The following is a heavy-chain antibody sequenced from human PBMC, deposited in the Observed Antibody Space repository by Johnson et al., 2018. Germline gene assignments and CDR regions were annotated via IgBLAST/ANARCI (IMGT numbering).Heavy chain of an antibody. CDR3: GRYHGTQLWAAAVDI. CDR2: ISWNSGSI. D-gene: IGHD5-18*01. CDR1: GFTFDDYA. J-gene: IGHJ3*02. V-gene: IGHV3-9*01. Sequence: VQLVQSGGGLVQPGRSLRLSCAASGFTFDDYAMHWVRQAPGKGLVWVSGISWNSGSIGYADSVKGRFTISRDNAKKSLYLQMNSLRAEDTAVYWCGRYHGTQLWAAAVDIWGQGTMVTGSS.